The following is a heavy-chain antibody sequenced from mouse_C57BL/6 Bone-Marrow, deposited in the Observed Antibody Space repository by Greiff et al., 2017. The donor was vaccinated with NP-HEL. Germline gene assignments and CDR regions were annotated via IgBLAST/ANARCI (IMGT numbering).Heavy chain of an antibody. CDR3: ARAGEYYGSIAMDY. Sequence: EVMLVESGGGLVQPGGSLKLSCAASGFTFSDYGMAWVRQAPRKGPEWVAFISNLAYSIYYADTVTGRFTISRENAKNTLYLEMSSLRSEDTAMYYCARAGEYYGSIAMDYWGQGTSVTVSS. J-gene: IGHJ4*01. D-gene: IGHD1-1*01. V-gene: IGHV5-15*04. CDR1: GFTFSDYG. CDR2: ISNLAYSI.